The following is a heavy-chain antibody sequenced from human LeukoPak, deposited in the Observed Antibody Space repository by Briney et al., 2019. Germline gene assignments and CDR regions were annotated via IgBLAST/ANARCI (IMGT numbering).Heavy chain of an antibody. CDR1: GGSISSGGYY. D-gene: IGHD3-10*01. CDR3: ARANAGTLVFDP. CDR2: IYYSGGT. Sequence: PSQTLSLTCTVSGGSISSGGYYWSWIRQHPGKGLEWIGYIYYSGGTYYNPSLKSRVTISVDTSKNQFSLKLSSVTAADTAVYYCARANAGTLVFDPWGQGTLVTVSS. J-gene: IGHJ5*02. V-gene: IGHV4-31*03.